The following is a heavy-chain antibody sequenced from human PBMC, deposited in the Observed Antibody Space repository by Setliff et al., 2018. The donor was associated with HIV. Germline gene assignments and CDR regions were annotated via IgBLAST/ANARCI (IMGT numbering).Heavy chain of an antibody. CDR3: ASAYCGGDCYSVGDAFDI. V-gene: IGHV1-69*05. D-gene: IGHD2-21*02. CDR2: IIPIFGTA. CDR1: GGTFSSYA. Sequence: GASVKVSCKASGGTFSSYAISWVRQAPGQGLEWMGGIIPIFGTANYAQKFQSRVTITTDESTSTAYMELSSLRSEDTAVYYCASAYCGGDCYSVGDAFDIWGQGTMVTVSS. J-gene: IGHJ3*02.